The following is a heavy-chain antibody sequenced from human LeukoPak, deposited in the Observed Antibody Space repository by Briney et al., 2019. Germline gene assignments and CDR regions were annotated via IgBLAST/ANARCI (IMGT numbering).Heavy chain of an antibody. CDR1: DGSINSYH. J-gene: IGHJ3*02. V-gene: IGHV4-59*01. Sequence: PSETLSLTCTVSDGSINSYHWSWIRQPPGKGLEWIGYIYYTGSTNYNPSLKSRVTISLDTSNNQFSLKLSSVTAADTAVYYCARDSTSYDAFDIWGQGTMVTVSS. CDR2: IYYTGST. CDR3: ARDSTSYDAFDI. D-gene: IGHD2-2*01.